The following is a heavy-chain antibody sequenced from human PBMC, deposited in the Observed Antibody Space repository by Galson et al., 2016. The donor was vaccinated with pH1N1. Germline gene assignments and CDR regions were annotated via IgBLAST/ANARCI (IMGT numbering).Heavy chain of an antibody. V-gene: IGHV4-31*03. J-gene: IGHJ4*02. Sequence: TLSLTCTVSGGSISSGGYYWSWIRQHPGKGLEWIGYIYYSGSTYYNPSLKSRVCISVDTSKNQFSLKLSSVTAADTAVYYCARVPRGEQLYYFDYWGQGTLVTVSS. CDR2: IYYSGST. D-gene: IGHD3-16*01. CDR1: GGSISSGGYY. CDR3: ARVPRGEQLYYFDY.